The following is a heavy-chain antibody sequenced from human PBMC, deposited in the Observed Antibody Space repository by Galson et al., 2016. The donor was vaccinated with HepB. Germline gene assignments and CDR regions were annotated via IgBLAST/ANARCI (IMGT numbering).Heavy chain of an antibody. Sequence: SETLSLTCAVSADSMSLTYWIWIRQPPGGGLEWIGDIRSTGIANYSPSLKSRVTISMDTSKRQFSLQLSSVTAADTAVYFCAEASIQTRSFDAWGQGTLVAVSS. J-gene: IGHJ4*02. CDR3: AEASIQTRSFDA. D-gene: IGHD2-21*01. CDR2: IRSTGIA. V-gene: IGHV4-59*12. CDR1: ADSMSLTY.